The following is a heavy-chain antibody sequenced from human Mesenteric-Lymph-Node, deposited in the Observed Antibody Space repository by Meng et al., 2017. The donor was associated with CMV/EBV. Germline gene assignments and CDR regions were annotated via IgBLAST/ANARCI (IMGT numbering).Heavy chain of an antibody. Sequence: SETLSLTCTVSGGSTSSGGAYWSWIRQHPGKALEWIGYIHNSGYTYYNPSPKSRVAISVDTSKRQFFLKLTSVTAADTAVYYCARGAWQQPDPWGQGTLVTVSS. CDR2: IHNSGYT. J-gene: IGHJ5*02. CDR1: GGSTSSGGAY. V-gene: IGHV4-31*03. CDR3: ARGAWQQPDP. D-gene: IGHD6-13*01.